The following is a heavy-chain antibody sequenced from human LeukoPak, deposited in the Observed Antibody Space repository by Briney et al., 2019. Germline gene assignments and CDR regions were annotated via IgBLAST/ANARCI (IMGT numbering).Heavy chain of an antibody. D-gene: IGHD1-26*01. CDR2: IYTGGTT. Sequence: PGGSLRLSCAASGFTVSSNYMSWVRQAPGKGLEWVSIIYTGGTTYYADSVKDRFTVSRDNPKNTLFLQMNSLRAEDTAVYYCARDGNSGSYHGFFDYWGQGTLVTVSS. V-gene: IGHV3-66*01. CDR1: GFTVSSNY. CDR3: ARDGNSGSYHGFFDY. J-gene: IGHJ4*02.